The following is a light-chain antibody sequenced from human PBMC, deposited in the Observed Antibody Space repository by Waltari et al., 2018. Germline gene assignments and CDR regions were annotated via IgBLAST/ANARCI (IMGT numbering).Light chain of an antibody. CDR3: QQSYTPPPT. J-gene: IGKJ5*01. CDR2: KTS. V-gene: IGKV1-5*03. CDR1: QSINYW. Sequence: DIQMTQSPSTLSASVGDRVTITCRASQSINYWVAWYQQKPGKAPKLLIYKTSTLESGVPSRFSGSGSGTEFILTISSLQPDDFATYYCQQSYTPPPTFGQGTRLDIK.